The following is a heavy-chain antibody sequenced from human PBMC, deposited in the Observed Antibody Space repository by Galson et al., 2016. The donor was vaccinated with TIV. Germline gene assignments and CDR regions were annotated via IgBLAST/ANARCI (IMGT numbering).Heavy chain of an antibody. D-gene: IGHD1-1*01. V-gene: IGHV4-38-2*01. Sequence: SETLSLTCAVYGSSISSGYYWGWIRQSPGKGLGWIGSFYYGGSTYYNPPLKSRVAISVDTSKNQFSLRLSSVTAADTAVYYCAKMARTTGPDAEYYFDHWGQGMLVTVSS. CDR3: AKMARTTGPDAEYYFDH. CDR2: FYYGGST. J-gene: IGHJ4*02. CDR1: GSSISSGYY.